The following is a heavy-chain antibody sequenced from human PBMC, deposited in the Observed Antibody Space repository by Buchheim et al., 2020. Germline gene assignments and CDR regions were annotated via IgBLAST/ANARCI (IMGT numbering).Heavy chain of an antibody. CDR2: LYISGTT. D-gene: IGHD2-2*01. J-gene: IGHJ4*02. CDR3: ARGCVSASCYVY. CDR1: GFTVSSNY. Sequence: ELQLVESGGGLVQSGGSLRLSCAPSGAASGFTVSSNYMSWFRQAPGKGLEWVSILYISGTTDYADSVKGRFSISRDNSKNTLYLQMNSLRAEDTAVYYCARGCVSASCYVYWGQGTL. V-gene: IGHV3-66*01.